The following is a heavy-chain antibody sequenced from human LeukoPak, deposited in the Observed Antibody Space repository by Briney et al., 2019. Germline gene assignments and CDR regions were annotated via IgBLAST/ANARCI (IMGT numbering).Heavy chain of an antibody. D-gene: IGHD2-15*01. J-gene: IGHJ4*02. CDR1: GGSFSGYY. CDR3: ARQNLGYCSGGSCKPNLYGFDY. V-gene: IGHV4-34*01. CDR2: INHSGST. Sequence: SETLSLTCAVYGGSFSGYYWSWIRQPPGKGLEWIGEINHSGSTNYNPSLKSRVTISVDTSKNQFSLKLSSVTAADTAVYYCARQNLGYCSGGSCKPNLYGFDYWGQGTLVTVSS.